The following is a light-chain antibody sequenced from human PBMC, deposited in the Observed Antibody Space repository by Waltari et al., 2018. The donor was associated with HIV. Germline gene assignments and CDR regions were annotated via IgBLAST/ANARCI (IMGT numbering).Light chain of an antibody. CDR2: GNN. V-gene: IGLV1-47*01. CDR1: TFNLGTNL. J-gene: IGLJ3*02. Sequence: QSVLIQPPPASGTPGQRVTIPCSGSTFNLGTNLAYWYQQLPGTAPRLRIDGNNQRPSGVPDRFSTAKSGTSASLAISGLRSEDEVDYYCAAWDDSLTGWVFGGGTKLTVL. CDR3: AAWDDSLTGWV.